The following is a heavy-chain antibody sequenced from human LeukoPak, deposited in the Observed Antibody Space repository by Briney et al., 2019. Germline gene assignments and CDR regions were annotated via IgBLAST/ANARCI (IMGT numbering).Heavy chain of an antibody. Sequence: GGSLRLSCAGAGFTFSSYGMSWVRQAPGKGLEWVSAVSGSGGATYYADSVKGRFTISRDNAKNSLYLQMNSLRAEDTAVYYCARDGTTVAIDYWGQGTLVTVSS. J-gene: IGHJ4*02. V-gene: IGHV3-21*01. CDR2: VSGSGGAT. CDR1: GFTFSSYG. D-gene: IGHD4-23*01. CDR3: ARDGTTVAIDY.